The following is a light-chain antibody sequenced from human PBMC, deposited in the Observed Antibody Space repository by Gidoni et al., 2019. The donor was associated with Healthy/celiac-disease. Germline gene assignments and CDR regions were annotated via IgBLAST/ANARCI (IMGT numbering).Light chain of an antibody. CDR2: QDS. CDR3: QAWDSSTVV. V-gene: IGLV3-1*01. J-gene: IGLJ2*01. Sequence: SYELTQPPSVSVSPGQTASIPCSGAKLGDKYACWYQQKPGQSPVLVIYQDSKRPSGIPERFSGSNSGNTATLTISGTQAMDEADYYCQAWDSSTVVFGGGTELTVL. CDR1: KLGDKY.